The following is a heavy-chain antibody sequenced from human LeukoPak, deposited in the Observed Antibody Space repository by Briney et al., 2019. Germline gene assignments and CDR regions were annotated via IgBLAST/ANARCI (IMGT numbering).Heavy chain of an antibody. J-gene: IGHJ4*02. V-gene: IGHV1-69*04. D-gene: IGHD3-22*01. CDR1: GGTFSSYA. CDR3: ARDQFDYYDSSGYYR. CDR2: IIPILGIA. Sequence: EASVKVSCKASGGTFSSYAISWVRQAPGQGLEWMGRIIPILGIANYAQKFQGRVTITADKSTSTAYMELSSLRPEDTAVYYCARDQFDYYDSSGYYRWGQGTLVTVSS.